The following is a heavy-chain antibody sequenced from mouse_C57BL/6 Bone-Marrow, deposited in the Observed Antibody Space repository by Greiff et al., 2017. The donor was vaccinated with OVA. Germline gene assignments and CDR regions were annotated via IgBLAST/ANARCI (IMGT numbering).Heavy chain of an antibody. CDR2: INPGSGGT. V-gene: IGHV1-54*01. CDR3: ARTTMIKGWFAY. D-gene: IGHD2-4*01. CDR1: GYAFTNYL. Sequence: QVQLQQSGAELVRPGTSVTVSCKASGYAFTNYLIEWVKQRPGQGLEWIGVINPGSGGTNYNEKFKGKATLTADKSSSTAYMQLSSLTSEDSAVYFCARTTMIKGWFAYWGQGTLVTVSA. J-gene: IGHJ3*01.